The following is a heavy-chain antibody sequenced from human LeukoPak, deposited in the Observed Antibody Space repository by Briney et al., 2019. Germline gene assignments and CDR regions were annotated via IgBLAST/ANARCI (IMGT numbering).Heavy chain of an antibody. J-gene: IGHJ5*01. CDR1: GFTFSCYT. D-gene: IGHD4-11*01. CDR2: VSVEGIGR. Sequence: PGRSLRLSCAASGFTFSCYTFYWFRQPQGKGLEWVASVSVEGIGRFFPGSVEGRFTISRDNSKNTVYLQMNNLRPEDTAVYFCATVTKVNVDSWGQGTLVTVSS. CDR3: ATVTKVNVDS. V-gene: IGHV3-30-3*01.